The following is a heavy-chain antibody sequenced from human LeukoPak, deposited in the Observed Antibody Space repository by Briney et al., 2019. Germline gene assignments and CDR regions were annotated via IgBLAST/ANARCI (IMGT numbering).Heavy chain of an antibody. CDR3: AGATVRAWFDP. V-gene: IGHV1-69*04. Sequence: ASVKVSCKASGGTFSSYAISWVRQAPGQGLEWMGRIIPILGIANYAQKFQGRVTITADKSTSTAYMELSSLRSEDTAVYYCAGATVRAWFDPWGQGTLVTVSS. CDR2: IIPILGIA. D-gene: IGHD4-17*01. CDR1: GGTFSSYA. J-gene: IGHJ5*02.